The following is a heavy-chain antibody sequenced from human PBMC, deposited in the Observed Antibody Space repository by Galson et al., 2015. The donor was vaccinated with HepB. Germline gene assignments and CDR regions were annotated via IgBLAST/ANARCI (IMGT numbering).Heavy chain of an antibody. D-gene: IGHD3-10*01. CDR3: ARGLPRGAPSRVYYYYYMDV. V-gene: IGHV1-18*01. Sequence: SVKVSCKASGYTFTSYGISWVRQAPGQGLEWMGWISAYNGNTNYAQKPQGRVTMTTDTSTSTAYMELRSLRSDDTAVYYCARGLPRGAPSRVYYYYYMDVWGKGTTVTVSS. J-gene: IGHJ6*03. CDR1: GYTFTSYG. CDR2: ISAYNGNT.